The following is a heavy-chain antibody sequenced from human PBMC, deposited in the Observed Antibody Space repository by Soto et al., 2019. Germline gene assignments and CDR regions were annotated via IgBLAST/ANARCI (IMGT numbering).Heavy chain of an antibody. V-gene: IGHV1-24*01. J-gene: IGHJ6*02. CDR1: GYTLTELS. Sequence: GASVKVSCKVSGYTLTELSMHWVRQAPGKGLEWMGGFDPEDGETIYAQKFQGRVTMTEDTSTDTAYMELSSLRSEDTAVYYCVLWFGEANYYYGMDVWGQGTTVTVSS. CDR3: VLWFGEANYYYGMDV. CDR2: FDPEDGET. D-gene: IGHD3-10*01.